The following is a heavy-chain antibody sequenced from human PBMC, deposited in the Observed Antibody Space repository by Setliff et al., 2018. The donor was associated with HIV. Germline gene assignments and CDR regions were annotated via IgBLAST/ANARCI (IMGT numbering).Heavy chain of an antibody. CDR1: GGTFSSHA. J-gene: IGHJ3*02. Sequence: SVKVSCKASGGTFSSHAINWVRQAPGQGLEWMGGIIPIVDKTNYAQKSQGRVAITADKSTITAYMELSSLRSEDTAVYYCAREPDYGIRDAFDIWGQGTMVTVSS. V-gene: IGHV1-69*10. CDR3: AREPDYGIRDAFDI. CDR2: IIPIVDKT. D-gene: IGHD4-17*01.